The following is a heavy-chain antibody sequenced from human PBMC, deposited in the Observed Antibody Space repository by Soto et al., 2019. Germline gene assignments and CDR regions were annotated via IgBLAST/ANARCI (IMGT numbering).Heavy chain of an antibody. D-gene: IGHD4-17*01. V-gene: IGHV3-73*01. CDR2: IRSKANSYAT. Sequence: GGSLRLSCAASGFTFSGSAMHWVRQASGKGLEWVGRIRSKANSYATAYAASVKGRFTISRDDSKNTAYLQMNSLKTEDTAVYYCTTSYGDYVYYYGMDVWGQGTTVTVSS. J-gene: IGHJ6*02. CDR1: GFTFSGSA. CDR3: TTSYGDYVYYYGMDV.